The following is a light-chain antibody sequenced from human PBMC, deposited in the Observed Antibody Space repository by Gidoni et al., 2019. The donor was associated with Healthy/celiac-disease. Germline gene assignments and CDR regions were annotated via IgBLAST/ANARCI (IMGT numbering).Light chain of an antibody. CDR3: CSYAGSTNWV. Sequence: QSALTQPPSVSWSPGQPITISCTGTSSDVGSYNLVSWYQQHQSKASILLIYEGSKRPSGVSNCFSGSKSGNTACLTISGLQAEDEADYYCCSYAGSTNWVFGGGTKLTVL. CDR1: SSDVGSYNL. CDR2: EGS. J-gene: IGLJ3*02. V-gene: IGLV2-23*01.